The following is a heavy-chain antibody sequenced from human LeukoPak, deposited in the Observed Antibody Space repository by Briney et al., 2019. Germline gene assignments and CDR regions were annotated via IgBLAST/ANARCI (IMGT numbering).Heavy chain of an antibody. J-gene: IGHJ4*02. CDR3: AKERLTYSSGWYAKSPPEDFDY. Sequence: GGSLRLSCAASGFTFSSYAMSWVRQAPGKGLEWVSAISGSGGSTYYADSVKGRFTISRDNSKNTLYLQMNSLRAEDTAVYYCAKERLTYSSGWYAKSPPEDFDYWGQGTLVTVSS. CDR1: GFTFSSYA. CDR2: ISGSGGST. V-gene: IGHV3-23*01. D-gene: IGHD6-19*01.